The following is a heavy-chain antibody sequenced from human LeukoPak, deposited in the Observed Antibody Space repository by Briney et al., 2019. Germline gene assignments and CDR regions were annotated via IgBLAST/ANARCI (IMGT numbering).Heavy chain of an antibody. J-gene: IGHJ6*02. CDR2: ISGINKST. CDR3: AKGRGAAAADGMDA. V-gene: IGHV3-23*01. CDR1: GFTFNSYA. Sequence: GGSLRLSCAASGFTFNSYAMRWVRQAPGKGLEWVSTISGINKSTYYADSVKGRFTISRDNSKNTLHLQMDSLRAEDTAVYYCAKGRGAAAADGMDAWGQGTTVTVPS. D-gene: IGHD6-25*01.